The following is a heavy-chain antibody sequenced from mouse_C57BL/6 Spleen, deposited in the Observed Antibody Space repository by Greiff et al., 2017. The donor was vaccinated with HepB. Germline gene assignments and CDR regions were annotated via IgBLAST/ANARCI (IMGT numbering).Heavy chain of an antibody. CDR2: ISDGGSYT. J-gene: IGHJ2*01. CDR3: ARDWGNLYYFDY. V-gene: IGHV5-4*01. D-gene: IGHD6-1*01. Sequence: EVQLVESGGGLVKPGGSLKLSCAASGFTFSSYAMSWVRQTPEKRLAWVATISDGGSYTYYPDNVKGRFTISRDNAKNNLYLQMSHLKSEDTAMYYCARDWGNLYYFDYWGQGTTLTVSS. CDR1: GFTFSSYA.